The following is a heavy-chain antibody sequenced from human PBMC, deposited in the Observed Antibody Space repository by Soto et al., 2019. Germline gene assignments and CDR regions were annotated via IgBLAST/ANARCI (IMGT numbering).Heavy chain of an antibody. J-gene: IGHJ6*02. Sequence: GASVKVSCKASGYTFTSYGISWVRQAPGQGLEWMGWISAYNGNTNYAQRLQGRVTMTTDTSTSTAYMEPRSLRSDDTAVYYCASSKYSSSLDYYYGMDVWGQGTTVTVSS. D-gene: IGHD6-6*01. CDR3: ASSKYSSSLDYYYGMDV. CDR2: ISAYNGNT. V-gene: IGHV1-18*01. CDR1: GYTFTSYG.